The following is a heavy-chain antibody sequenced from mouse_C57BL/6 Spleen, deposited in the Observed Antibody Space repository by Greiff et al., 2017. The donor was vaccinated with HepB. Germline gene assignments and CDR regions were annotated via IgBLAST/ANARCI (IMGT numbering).Heavy chain of an antibody. CDR3: ARSYYYGSSYVAMDY. CDR2: IYPGDGDT. J-gene: IGHJ4*01. Sequence: VQLQQSGPELVKPGASVKISCKASGYAFSSSWMNWVKQRPGKGLEWIGRIYPGDGDTNYNGKFKGKATLTADKSSSTAYMQLSSLTSEDSAVYFCARSYYYGSSYVAMDYWGQGTSVTVSS. V-gene: IGHV1-82*01. D-gene: IGHD1-1*01. CDR1: GYAFSSSW.